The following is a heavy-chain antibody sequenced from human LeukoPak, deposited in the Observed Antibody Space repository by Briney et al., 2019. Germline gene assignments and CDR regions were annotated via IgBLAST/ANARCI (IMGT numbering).Heavy chain of an antibody. J-gene: IGHJ5*02. CDR1: GGSISSSSYY. CDR2: IYYSGST. D-gene: IGHD4-17*01. V-gene: IGHV4-39*01. CDR3: ARQPDADYGENWFDP. Sequence: SETLSLTCTVSGGSISSSSYYWGWIRQPPGKGLEWIGSIYYSGSTYYNPSLKSRVTISVDTSKNQFSLKLSSVTAADTAVYYCARQPDADYGENWFDPWGRGTLVTVSS.